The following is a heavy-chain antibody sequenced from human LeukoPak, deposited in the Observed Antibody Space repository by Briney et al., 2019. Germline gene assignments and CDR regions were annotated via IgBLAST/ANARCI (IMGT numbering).Heavy chain of an antibody. CDR1: GGSISSGSYY. Sequence: SETLSLTCTVSGGSISSGSYYWSWIRQPAGKGLEWIGRIYTSGSTSYSPSLKSRVTMSVDTSKNQFSLKLSSVTAADTAVYYCARDKDTHYYYYMDVWGKGTTVTVSS. V-gene: IGHV4-61*02. CDR3: ARDKDTHYYYYMDV. J-gene: IGHJ6*03. CDR2: IYTSGST.